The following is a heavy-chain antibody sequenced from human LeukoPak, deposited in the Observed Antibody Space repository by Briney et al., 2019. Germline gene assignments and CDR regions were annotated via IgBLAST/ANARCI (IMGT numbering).Heavy chain of an antibody. J-gene: IGHJ4*02. CDR2: VSASSGST. Sequence: ASVKVSCKASGYTFTTYGITWVRQAPGQGLEWVGWVSASSGSTYYAEKFQGRAAVTTETSATTAYMELRSLRSDDTAVYYCARGYLKDYIEYWGQGTLVTVSS. D-gene: IGHD4/OR15-4a*01. CDR1: GYTFTTYG. V-gene: IGHV1-18*01. CDR3: ARGYLKDYIEY.